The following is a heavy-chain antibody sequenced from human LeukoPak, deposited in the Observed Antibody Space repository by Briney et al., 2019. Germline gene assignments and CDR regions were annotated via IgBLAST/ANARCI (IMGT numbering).Heavy chain of an antibody. Sequence: GRSLRLSCAASGFTFSSYAMHWVRQAPGKGLEWVAVISYDGSNKYYADSVKGRFTISRDNSKNTLYLQMNSLRAEDTAVYYCARGPDSSSWYPIYYYYYYYMDVWGKGTTVTVSS. V-gene: IGHV3-30*04. J-gene: IGHJ6*03. CDR1: GFTFSSYA. CDR3: ARGPDSSSWYPIYYYYYYYMDV. D-gene: IGHD6-13*01. CDR2: ISYDGSNK.